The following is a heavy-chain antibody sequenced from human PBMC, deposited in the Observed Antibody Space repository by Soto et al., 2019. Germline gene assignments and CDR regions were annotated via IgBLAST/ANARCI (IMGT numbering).Heavy chain of an antibody. V-gene: IGHV4-31*03. CDR2: IYYSGST. Sequence: QVQLKESGPGLVKPSQTLSLTCTVSGGSISSGGYYWSWIRQHPGKGLEWIGYIYYSGSTYYNPSLKSRVTIPVDSCKNQCFMRLGSVTAAVTGVYYCARGLRVVIVAINSYAFDICGQGTMVTVSS. CDR1: GGSISSGGYY. D-gene: IGHD5-12*01. CDR3: ARGLRVVIVAINSYAFDI. J-gene: IGHJ3*02.